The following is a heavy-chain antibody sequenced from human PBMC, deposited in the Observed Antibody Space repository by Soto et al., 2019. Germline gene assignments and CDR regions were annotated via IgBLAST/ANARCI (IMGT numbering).Heavy chain of an antibody. Sequence: SETPSHTCNVSGGSISNYYWTWVRQSPEKGLEWIGYMYYNGNINYNPSLKSRVTISIDTSKNQFSLTLKSVTAADTAVYYCASGGNWFDPWGQGVLVTVSS. CDR2: MYYNGNI. CDR3: ASGGNWFDP. CDR1: GGSISNYY. V-gene: IGHV4-59*01. J-gene: IGHJ5*02. D-gene: IGHD3-16*01.